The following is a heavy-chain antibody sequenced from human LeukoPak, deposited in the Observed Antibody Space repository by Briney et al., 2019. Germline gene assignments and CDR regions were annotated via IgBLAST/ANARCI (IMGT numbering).Heavy chain of an antibody. CDR3: ARGASRSNYGLEGWFDP. V-gene: IGHV1-18*01. J-gene: IGHJ5*02. CDR1: GYTFTSYG. D-gene: IGHD4-11*01. CDR2: ISAYNGNT. Sequence: ASVKVSCKASGYTFTSYGISWVRQAPGQGLEWMGWISAYNGNTNYAQKLQGRVTMTTDTSTSTAYMELRSLRSDDTAVYYCARGASRSNYGLEGWFDPWGQGTLVTVSS.